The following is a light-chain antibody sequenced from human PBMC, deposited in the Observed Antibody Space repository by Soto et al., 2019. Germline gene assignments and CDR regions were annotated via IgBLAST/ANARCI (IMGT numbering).Light chain of an antibody. J-gene: IGKJ1*01. Sequence: DIQMTQSSSTLSVSLGVRRTITCRARQSIISWLAWYQQKPGKAPQLLIYAASSLQSGVPSRFSGSESGTDFTLIISSLHPEDFATYYCQQSYSIPPTFGQGTKVDIK. V-gene: IGKV1-39*01. CDR3: QQSYSIPPT. CDR1: QSIISW. CDR2: AAS.